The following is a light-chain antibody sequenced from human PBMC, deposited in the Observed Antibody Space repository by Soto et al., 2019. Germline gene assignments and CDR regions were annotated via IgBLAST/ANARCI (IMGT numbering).Light chain of an antibody. J-gene: IGLJ2*01. CDR1: SSNIGSNY. CDR3: AAWDDSLSGVV. Sequence: QSVLTQPPSESGTPGQRVTISCSGSSSNIGSNYVYWYQQLPGTVPQLLIYRNSERPSGVPVRFSGSKSGASASLAISGLRSEDEADYYCAAWDDSLSGVVFGGGTKLTVL. V-gene: IGLV1-47*01. CDR2: RNS.